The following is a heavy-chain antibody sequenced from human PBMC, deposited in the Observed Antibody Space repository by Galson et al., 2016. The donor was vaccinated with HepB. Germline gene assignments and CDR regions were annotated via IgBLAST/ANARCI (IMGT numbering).Heavy chain of an antibody. CDR3: ARDGNHGYDMDY. V-gene: IGHV3-48*02. Sequence: SLRLSCAASGFSFSTYSMDWVRLAPGKGLEWVSYISSGSSAIYYADSVKGRFTITRDNAKNSLYLQMNSLRDEDTATYFCARDGNHGYDMDYWGQGTLVNVSS. CDR1: GFSFSTYS. J-gene: IGHJ4*02. D-gene: IGHD1-14*01. CDR2: ISSGSSAI.